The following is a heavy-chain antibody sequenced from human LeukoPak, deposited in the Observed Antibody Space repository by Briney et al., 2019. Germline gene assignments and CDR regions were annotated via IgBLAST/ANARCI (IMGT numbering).Heavy chain of an antibody. Sequence: LTGGSLRLSCAASGYTYDDYGMSWVRQALGKGLEWVCGINWNGGSTGYADSVKGRFTISRENAENSLYLQMNSLRAEDTALYYCARDFLLWFGETLTGNYMDVWGKGTTVTVSS. CDR3: ARDFLLWFGETLTGNYMDV. D-gene: IGHD3-10*01. CDR1: GYTYDDYG. V-gene: IGHV3-20*04. CDR2: INWNGGST. J-gene: IGHJ6*03.